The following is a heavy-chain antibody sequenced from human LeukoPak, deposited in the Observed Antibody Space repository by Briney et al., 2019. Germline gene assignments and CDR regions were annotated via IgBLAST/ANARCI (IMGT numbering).Heavy chain of an antibody. CDR3: AKEADDWLLTPGFGAFDI. Sequence: GGSLRLSCAASGFTFSSYAMSWVRQAPGKGLEWVSAISGSGGSTYYADSVEGRFTISRDNSKNTLYLQMNSLRAEDTAVYYCAKEADDWLLTPGFGAFDIWGQGTMVTVSS. J-gene: IGHJ3*02. CDR1: GFTFSSYA. V-gene: IGHV3-23*01. D-gene: IGHD3-9*01. CDR2: ISGSGGST.